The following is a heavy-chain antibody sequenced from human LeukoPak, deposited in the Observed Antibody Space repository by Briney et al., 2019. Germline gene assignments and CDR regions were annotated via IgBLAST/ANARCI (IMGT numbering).Heavy chain of an antibody. CDR1: GFTFSSYA. Sequence: PGGSLRLSCAASGFTFSSYAMSWVRQAPGKGLEWVSSISSSSSYIYYADSVKGRFTISRDNAKNSLYLQMNSLRAEDTAVYYCARVRQLWSLYFDYWGQGTLVTVSS. D-gene: IGHD5-18*01. CDR3: ARVRQLWSLYFDY. J-gene: IGHJ4*02. CDR2: ISSSSSYI. V-gene: IGHV3-21*01.